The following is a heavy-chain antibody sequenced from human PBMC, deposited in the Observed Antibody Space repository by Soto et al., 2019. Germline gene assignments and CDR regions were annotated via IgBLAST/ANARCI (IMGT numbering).Heavy chain of an antibody. CDR1: GGSVTTYY. V-gene: IGHV4-59*02. CDR2: TSHIGST. CDR3: VTGSGSSTSDAFDI. Sequence: QVQLQGSGPGLVKPSETLSLTCTVFGGSVTTYYWTWIRQPPGKGLEWIGFTSHIGSTNYNPSLKSPVNMSVATSKNQFSLKLNPVTAADTAVYYCVTGSGSSTSDAFDIWDRGTMVTVSS. D-gene: IGHD3-10*01. J-gene: IGHJ3*02.